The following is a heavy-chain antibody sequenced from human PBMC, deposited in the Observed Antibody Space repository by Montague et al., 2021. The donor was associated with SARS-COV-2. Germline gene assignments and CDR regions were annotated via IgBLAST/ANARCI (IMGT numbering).Heavy chain of an antibody. CDR2: TSYSGST. D-gene: IGHD3-22*01. J-gene: IGHJ1*01. V-gene: IGHV4-61*01. CDR3: ARIGYESVGYYYIYPD. Sequence: SETLSLTCTVSGASVRSGNSYWNWIRQPPGKGLEWIGYTSYSGSTNYSPSLKSRVTISVDTSKNQLSLKVISATAADTAVYYCARIGYESVGYYYIYPDWGHGTLVTVSS. CDR1: GASVRSGNSY.